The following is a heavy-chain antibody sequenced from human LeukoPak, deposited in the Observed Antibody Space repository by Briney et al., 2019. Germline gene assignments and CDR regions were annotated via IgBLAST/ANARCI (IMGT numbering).Heavy chain of an antibody. Sequence: SETLSLTCSVSGGSITTYHWSWIPEPSRKGLEWIGYIYNSGSANYKPSLKSRLTISVDTSKNHFSLKLNSVTAADTAVYYCARAPVTGHWYFDLWGGGTLVTVSS. J-gene: IGHJ2*01. V-gene: IGHV4-59*01. CDR2: IYNSGSA. CDR3: ARAPVTGHWYFDL. D-gene: IGHD6-19*01. CDR1: GGSITTYH.